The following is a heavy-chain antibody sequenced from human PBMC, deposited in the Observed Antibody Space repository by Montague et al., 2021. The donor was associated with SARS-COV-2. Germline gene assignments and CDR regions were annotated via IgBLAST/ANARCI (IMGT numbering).Heavy chain of an antibody. CDR3: ARAHSGSWAHLDN. J-gene: IGHJ4*02. CDR2: IYTSGTT. Sequence: TLSLTCTVSGGSISSGSYYWSWIRQPAGKGLAWIGRIYTSGTTDYSFSLKSRVTISVDTSKNQFSLKLTSVTAADTAVYYCARAHSGSWAHLDNWGQGSLVTVSS. CDR1: GGSISSGSYY. V-gene: IGHV4-61*02. D-gene: IGHD5-12*01.